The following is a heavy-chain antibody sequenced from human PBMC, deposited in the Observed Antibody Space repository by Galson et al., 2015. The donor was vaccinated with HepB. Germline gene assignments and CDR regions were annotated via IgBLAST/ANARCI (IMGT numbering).Heavy chain of an antibody. CDR1: GYSFTSYW. D-gene: IGHD3-16*02. V-gene: IGHV5-51*01. CDR3: ASRVYDYVWGSYRGDAFDI. J-gene: IGHJ3*02. Sequence: QSGAEVKKPGESLKISCTGSGYSFTSYWIGWVRQMPGKGLEWMGIIYPGDSDTRYSPSFQGQVTISADKSISTAYLQWSSLKASDTAMYYCASRVYDYVWGSYRGDAFDIWGQGTMVTASS. CDR2: IYPGDSDT.